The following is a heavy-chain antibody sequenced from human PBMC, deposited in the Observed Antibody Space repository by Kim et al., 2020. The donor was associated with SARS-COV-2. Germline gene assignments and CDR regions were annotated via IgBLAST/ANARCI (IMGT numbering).Heavy chain of an antibody. CDR2: ISYDGSNK. V-gene: IGHV3-30*04. J-gene: IGHJ4*01. CDR3: ARTTTRIAVAEKLDY. CDR1: GFTFSSYA. D-gene: IGHD6-19*01. Sequence: GGSLRLSCAASGFTFSSYAMHWVRQAPGKGLEWVAVISYDGSNKYYADSVKGRFTISRDNSKNTLYLQMNSLRAEDTAVYYCARTTTRIAVAEKLDYWG.